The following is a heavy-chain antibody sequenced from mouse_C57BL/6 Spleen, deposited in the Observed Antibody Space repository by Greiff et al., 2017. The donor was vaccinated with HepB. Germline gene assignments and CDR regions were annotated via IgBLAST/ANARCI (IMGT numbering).Heavy chain of an antibody. D-gene: IGHD2-9*01. CDR3: ATDKDLLGFFAY. CDR1: GFTFSDYG. V-gene: IGHV5-17*01. CDR2: ISSGSSTI. Sequence: DVHLVESGGGLVKPGGSLKLSCAASGFTFSDYGMHWVRQAPEKGLEWVAYISSGSSTIYYADTVKGRFTISRDNAKNTLFLQMTSLRSEDTAMYYCATDKDLLGFFAYWGQGTLVTVSA. J-gene: IGHJ3*01.